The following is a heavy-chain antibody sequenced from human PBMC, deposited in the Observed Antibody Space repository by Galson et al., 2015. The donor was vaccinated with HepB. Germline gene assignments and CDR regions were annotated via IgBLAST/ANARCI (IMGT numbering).Heavy chain of an antibody. Sequence: SLRLSCAASGFTFSSYWMSWVRQAPGKGLEWVANIKQDGSEKYYVDSVKGRFTISRDNAKNSLYLQMNSLRAEDTAVYYCARDLRLVGATHPGAFDIWGQGTMVTVSS. CDR1: GFTFSSYW. D-gene: IGHD1-26*01. CDR2: IKQDGSEK. J-gene: IGHJ3*02. CDR3: ARDLRLVGATHPGAFDI. V-gene: IGHV3-7*03.